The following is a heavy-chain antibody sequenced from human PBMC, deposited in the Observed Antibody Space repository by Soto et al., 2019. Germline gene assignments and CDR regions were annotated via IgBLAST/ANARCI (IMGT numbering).Heavy chain of an antibody. Sequence: EVQLVESGGGLVQPGGSLRLSCAASGFTFSRYWMHWVRQAPGKGLVWVSRINSDGSSTSYADSVKGRFTISRDNAKNTLYLQMNSLRAEDTAVYYCARARRYCSSTSCQTAFDYWGQGTLVTVSS. D-gene: IGHD2-2*01. V-gene: IGHV3-74*01. J-gene: IGHJ4*02. CDR3: ARARRYCSSTSCQTAFDY. CDR1: GFTFSRYW. CDR2: INSDGSST.